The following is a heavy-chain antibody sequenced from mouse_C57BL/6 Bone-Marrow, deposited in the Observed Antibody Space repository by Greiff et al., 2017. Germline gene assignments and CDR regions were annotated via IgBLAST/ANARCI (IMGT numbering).Heavy chain of an antibody. CDR3: ARSGTTVVAHFDY. J-gene: IGHJ2*01. CDR2: IYPGDGDT. D-gene: IGHD1-1*01. CDR1: GYAFSSSW. V-gene: IGHV1-82*01. Sequence: QVQLQQSGPELVKPGASVKISCKASGYAFSSSWMNWVKQRPGKGLEWIGRIYPGDGDTNYNGKFKGKATLTADKSSSTAYMQLSSLTSEGSAVYFCARSGTTVVAHFDYWGQGTTLTVSS.